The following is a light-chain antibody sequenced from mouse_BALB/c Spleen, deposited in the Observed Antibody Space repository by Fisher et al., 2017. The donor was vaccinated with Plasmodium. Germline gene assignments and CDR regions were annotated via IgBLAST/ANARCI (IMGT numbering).Light chain of an antibody. CDR1: QSIGDN. Sequence: DIVMTQSTATLSVTLGDSVSLSCRASQSIGDNLHWFQQKSHESPRLLIKYASQSISEIPSRFSGSGSGTDFTLGITSVETEDFGMYLCQQSNSWPYTFGGGTKLEIK. J-gene: IGKJ2*01. V-gene: IGKV5-43*01. CDR2: YAS. CDR3: QQSNSWPYT.